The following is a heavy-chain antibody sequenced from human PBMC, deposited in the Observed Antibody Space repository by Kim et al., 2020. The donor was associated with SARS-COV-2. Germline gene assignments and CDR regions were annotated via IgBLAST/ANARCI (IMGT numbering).Heavy chain of an antibody. V-gene: IGHV3-23*01. CDR2: ISGDGTNT. CDR3: AKEPTTISWSCYF. Sequence: GGSLRLSCAASGFTFSNYAMFWVRQAPGKGLEWVSLISGDGTNTDYADSVKGRFTISRDNSKNTLYLQMNSLRAADTAVYFCAKEPTTISWSCYF. CDR1: GFTFSNYA. D-gene: IGHD6-13*01. J-gene: IGHJ4*03.